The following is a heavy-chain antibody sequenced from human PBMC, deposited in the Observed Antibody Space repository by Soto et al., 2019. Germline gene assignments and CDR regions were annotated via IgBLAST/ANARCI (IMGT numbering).Heavy chain of an antibody. J-gene: IGHJ6*02. CDR2: MNPNSGNT. V-gene: IGHV1-8*01. CDR1: GYTFTSYD. Sequence: ASVKVSFKASGYTFTSYDINWVRQATGQGLEWMGWMNPNSGNTGYAQKFQGRVTMTRNTSISTAYMELSSLRSEDTAVYYCARVPNYYYYYGMDVWGQGTTVTVSS. CDR3: ARVPNYYYYYGMDV. D-gene: IGHD7-27*01.